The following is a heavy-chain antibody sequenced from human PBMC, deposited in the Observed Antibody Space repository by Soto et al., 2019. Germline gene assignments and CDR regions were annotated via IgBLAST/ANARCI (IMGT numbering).Heavy chain of an antibody. V-gene: IGHV3-23*01. CDR3: ASNTRYDPPDY. D-gene: IGHD3-16*01. Sequence: EVQLLESGGGLVQPGGSLRLSCAASGFTFSSYAMSWVRQAPGKGLAWVSGISVSGGSTYYADSVKGRFTISRDNSMNTLYLQMNSLGAEDTAVYYCASNTRYDPPDYWGQGTLVTVSS. CDR1: GFTFSSYA. CDR2: ISVSGGST. J-gene: IGHJ4*02.